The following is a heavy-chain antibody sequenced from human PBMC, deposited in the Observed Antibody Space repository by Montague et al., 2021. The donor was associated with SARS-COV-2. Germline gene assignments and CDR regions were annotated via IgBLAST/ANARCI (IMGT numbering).Heavy chain of an antibody. D-gene: IGHD2-21*01. CDR3: ARVVGFDFDY. Sequence: TLSLTCTVDGGSISSGSYYWSWIRQPAGKGLEWIGRIYTSGSTNYNPSLKSRVTISVDTSKNQFSLKLSSVTAADTAVYYCARVVGFDFDYWGQGTLVTVSS. CDR1: GGSISSGSYY. CDR2: IYTSGST. V-gene: IGHV4-61*02. J-gene: IGHJ4*02.